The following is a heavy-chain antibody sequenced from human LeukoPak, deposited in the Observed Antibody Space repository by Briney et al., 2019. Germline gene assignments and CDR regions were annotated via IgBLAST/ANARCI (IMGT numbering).Heavy chain of an antibody. CDR3: ARELFVGYSYSWFDP. Sequence: GGSLRLSCAASGFTFSSYWMSWVRQAPGKGLEWVANIKQDGSEKYYVDSVKGRFTIPRDNAKNSLYLQMNSLRAEDTAVYYCARELFVGYSYSWFDPWGQGTLVTVSS. D-gene: IGHD5-18*01. V-gene: IGHV3-7*01. J-gene: IGHJ5*02. CDR1: GFTFSSYW. CDR2: IKQDGSEK.